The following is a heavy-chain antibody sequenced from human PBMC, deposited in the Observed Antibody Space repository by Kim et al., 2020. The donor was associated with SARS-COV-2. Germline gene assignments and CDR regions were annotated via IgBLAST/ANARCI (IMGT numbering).Heavy chain of an antibody. D-gene: IGHD2-8*01. CDR1: GGSISSGGYY. Sequence: SETLSLTCTVSGGSISSGGYYWSWIRQHPGKGLEWIGYIYYSGSTYYNPSLKSRVTISVDTSKNQFSLKLSSVTAADTAVYYCASEMVYAMREVGYFDYWGQGTLVTVSS. CDR3: ASEMVYAMREVGYFDY. V-gene: IGHV4-31*03. CDR2: IYYSGST. J-gene: IGHJ4*02.